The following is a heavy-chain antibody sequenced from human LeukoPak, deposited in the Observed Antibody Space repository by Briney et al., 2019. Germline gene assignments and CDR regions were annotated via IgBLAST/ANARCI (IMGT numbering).Heavy chain of an antibody. Sequence: PSETLSLTCAVYGGSFSGYYWSWIRQPPGKGLEWIGEIKHSGSTNYNPSLKSRVTISVDTSKNQLSLKLSSVTAADTAVYFCVRDLVATIDHYYYGMDVWGQGTTVTVSS. D-gene: IGHD5-12*01. CDR2: IKHSGST. V-gene: IGHV4-34*01. CDR1: GGSFSGYY. J-gene: IGHJ6*02. CDR3: VRDLVATIDHYYYGMDV.